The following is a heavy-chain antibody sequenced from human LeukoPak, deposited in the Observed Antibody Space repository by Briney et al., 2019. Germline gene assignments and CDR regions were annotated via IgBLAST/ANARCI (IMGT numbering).Heavy chain of an antibody. CDR2: IYTSGST. V-gene: IGHV4-4*07. J-gene: IGHJ4*02. CDR3: AQTYYDILTGYSLDY. D-gene: IGHD3-9*01. CDR1: GGSISSYY. Sequence: SGTLSLTCTVSGGSISSYYWGWIRQPAGKGLEWIGRIYTSGSTNYNPSLKSRVTMSVDTSKNQFSLKLSSVTAADTAVYYCAQTYYDILTGYSLDYWGQGTLVTVSS.